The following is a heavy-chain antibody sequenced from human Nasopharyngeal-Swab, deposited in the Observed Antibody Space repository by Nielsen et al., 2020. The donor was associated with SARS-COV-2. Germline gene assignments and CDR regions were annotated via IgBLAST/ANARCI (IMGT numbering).Heavy chain of an antibody. J-gene: IGHJ3*02. V-gene: IGHV3-33*01. D-gene: IGHD5-24*01. CDR2: IWYDGSYK. Sequence: GESLEICCTVSGSSYSSYGMHWVRQAPGKGLEWVAVIWYDGSYKYYGDSVKGRFTISRDNSKNTLYLEMNNLRVEDTAVYYCARDRVGWLQLSPDAFDIWGQGTMVTVSS. CDR3: ARDRVGWLQLSPDAFDI. CDR1: GSSYSSYG.